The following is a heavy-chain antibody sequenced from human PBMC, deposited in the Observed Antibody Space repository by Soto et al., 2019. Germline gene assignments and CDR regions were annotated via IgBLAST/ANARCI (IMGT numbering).Heavy chain of an antibody. CDR2: MSYERSHK. CDR3: EKEYYYDSSDYYREHPTSDFDN. D-gene: IGHD3-22*01. CDR1: RDTVKNSA. V-gene: IGHV3-30*02. Sequence: PGGSLRLCCTASRDTVKNSAVRWGLQDPGKVLEWVAFMSYERSHKYYAVSVKGRFTISRDNSKNTLYLQMNSLRAEDTAVYYCEKEYYYDSSDYYREHPTSDFDNWAEGTLVTGSS. J-gene: IGHJ4*02.